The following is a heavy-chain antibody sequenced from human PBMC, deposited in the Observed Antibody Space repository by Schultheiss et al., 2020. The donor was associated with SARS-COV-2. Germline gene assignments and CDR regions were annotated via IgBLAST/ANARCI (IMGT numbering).Heavy chain of an antibody. Sequence: SETLSLTCAVYGGSFSAYYWSWIRQPPGKGLEWIGEINHGGSTNYNPSLKSRVTISVDTSKNQFSLKLSSVTAADTAVYYCARGDGYYDSSGYYPPWFDPWGQGTLVTVSS. V-gene: IGHV4-34*01. J-gene: IGHJ5*02. CDR3: ARGDGYYDSSGYYPPWFDP. D-gene: IGHD3-22*01. CDR1: GGSFSAYY. CDR2: INHGGST.